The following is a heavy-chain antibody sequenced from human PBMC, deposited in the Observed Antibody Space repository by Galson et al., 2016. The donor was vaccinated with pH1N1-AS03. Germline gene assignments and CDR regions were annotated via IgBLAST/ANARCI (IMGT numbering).Heavy chain of an antibody. CDR1: GFTFSTYW. CDR2: INHDGGEK. D-gene: IGHD6-19*01. J-gene: IGHJ4*02. CDR3: ARMQWLLPQYYFNC. V-gene: IGHV3-7*03. Sequence: SLRLSCAASGFTFSTYWMMWVRQAPGKGLEWVANINHDGGEKYYVDSVKGRFTISRDNAKNSLFLQMDSLIAEDTAVYFCARMQWLLPQYYFNCWGQGTLVTVSS.